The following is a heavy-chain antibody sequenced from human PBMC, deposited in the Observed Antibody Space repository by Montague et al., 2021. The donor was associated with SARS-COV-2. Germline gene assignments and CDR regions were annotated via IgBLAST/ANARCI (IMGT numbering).Heavy chain of an antibody. D-gene: IGHD4-23*01. J-gene: IGHJ4*02. CDR3: ARGVVTAVGGFDS. CDR2: IYSSGVT. CDR1: GVSIRSGNYF. V-gene: IGHV4-30-4*08. Sequence: TLSLTCPVSGVSIRSGNYFWTWIRQPPGKGPEWIGNIYSSGVTYHNPSLNSRLTMSTDTSTNQLSLTLTSVTAADTAVYYCARGVVTAVGGFDSWGQGTLVTVSS.